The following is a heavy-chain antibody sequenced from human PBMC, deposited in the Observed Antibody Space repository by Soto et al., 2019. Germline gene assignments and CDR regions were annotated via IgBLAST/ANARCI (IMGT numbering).Heavy chain of an antibody. Sequence: PGGSLRLSCAASGFTFSTYGMHWVRQAPGKGLEWMTVIWYDGSQKHYGDSVNGRFTISRDNSKNTVYLQMNSLRVEDTAVYFCARGMMDRGTYCGPTSCPYYFDSWGQGALVTVSS. CDR3: ARGMMDRGTYCGPTSCPYYFDS. J-gene: IGHJ4*02. CDR2: IWYDGSQK. V-gene: IGHV3-33*01. CDR1: GFTFSTYG. D-gene: IGHD2-2*01.